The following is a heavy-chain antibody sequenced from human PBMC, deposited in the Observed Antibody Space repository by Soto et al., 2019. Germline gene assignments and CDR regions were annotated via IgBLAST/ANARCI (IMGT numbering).Heavy chain of an antibody. Sequence: QVQLVQSGAEVKKPGSSVKVSCKASGGTFSSYAISWVRQAPGQGLEWMGGIIPIFGTANYAQKFQGRVTITADESTSTAYMELSSLRSEDTAVYYCAREGTPCGGDWLGWFDPWGQGTLVTVSS. D-gene: IGHD2-21*02. CDR1: GGTFSSYA. V-gene: IGHV1-69*01. CDR3: AREGTPCGGDWLGWFDP. CDR2: IIPIFGTA. J-gene: IGHJ5*02.